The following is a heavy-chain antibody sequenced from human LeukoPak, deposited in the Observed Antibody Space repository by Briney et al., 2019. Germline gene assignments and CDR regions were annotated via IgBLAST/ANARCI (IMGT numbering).Heavy chain of an antibody. Sequence: PSETLSLTCAVSGYSISSGYYWGWIRQPPGEGLEWIGSIYHSGSTYYNPSLKSRVTISVDTSKNQFSLKLSSVTAADTAVYYCARLSYSSSWYFDLWGRGTLVTVSS. V-gene: IGHV4-38-2*01. D-gene: IGHD6-13*01. J-gene: IGHJ2*01. CDR2: IYHSGST. CDR3: ARLSYSSSWYFDL. CDR1: GYSISSGYY.